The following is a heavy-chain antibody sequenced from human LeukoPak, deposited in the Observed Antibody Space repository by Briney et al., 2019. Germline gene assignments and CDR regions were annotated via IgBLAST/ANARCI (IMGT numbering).Heavy chain of an antibody. Sequence: GGSLRLSCAASGFTLSSYAMSWARQAPGEGLDWVSDISGSGGSTYYADSVKGRFTISRDNSKNTLFLQMNSLRADDTAVYYCAKVSGNSYYYFDYWGQGSLVTVSS. CDR2: ISGSGGST. CDR3: AKVSGNSYYYFDY. J-gene: IGHJ4*02. CDR1: GFTLSSYA. V-gene: IGHV3-23*01. D-gene: IGHD3-22*01.